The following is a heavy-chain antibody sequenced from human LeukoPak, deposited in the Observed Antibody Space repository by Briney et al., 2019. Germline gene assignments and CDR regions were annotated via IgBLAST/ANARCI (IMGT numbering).Heavy chain of an antibody. CDR3: ARHLAAYCTSTTCYAVLALDY. CDR1: GGSISSSSYY. V-gene: IGHV4-39*01. CDR2: IYYSGST. J-gene: IGHJ4*02. D-gene: IGHD2-2*01. Sequence: SETLSLTCTVSGGSISSSSYYWGWIRQPPGKGLEWIGSIYYSGSTYYNPSLKSRVTISVDTSKNQFSLKLSSVTAADTAVYYCARHLAAYCTSTTCYAVLALDYWGQGTLVTVSS.